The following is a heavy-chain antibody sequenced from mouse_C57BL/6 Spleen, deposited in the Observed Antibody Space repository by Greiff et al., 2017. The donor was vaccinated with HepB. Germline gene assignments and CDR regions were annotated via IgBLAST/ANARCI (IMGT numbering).Heavy chain of an antibody. J-gene: IGHJ2*01. CDR2: IWTGGGT. CDR1: GFSLTSYA. D-gene: IGHD2-5*01. CDR3: ATYSNYGRRGFDY. Sequence: VKLMESGPGLVAPSQSLSITCTVSGFSLTSYAISWVRQPPGKGLEWLGVIWTGGGTNYNSAVKSRLSISKDNSKSQVFLKMNSLQTDDTARYYCATYSNYGRRGFDYWGQGTTLTVSS. V-gene: IGHV2-9-1*01.